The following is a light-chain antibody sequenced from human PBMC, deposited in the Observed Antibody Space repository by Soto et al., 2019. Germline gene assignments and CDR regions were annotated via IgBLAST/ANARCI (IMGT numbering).Light chain of an antibody. J-gene: IGKJ1*01. Sequence: EIVLTQSPGTLSLSPGERATLSCRASQSVRSTYLAWYQQKPGQSPRLLIYDASRRATGIPDRFSGSGSGTDITLTISRLEPEDSAVYYCQQYGSSPGTFGPGAKVEIK. CDR1: QSVRSTY. CDR2: DAS. CDR3: QQYGSSPGT. V-gene: IGKV3-20*01.